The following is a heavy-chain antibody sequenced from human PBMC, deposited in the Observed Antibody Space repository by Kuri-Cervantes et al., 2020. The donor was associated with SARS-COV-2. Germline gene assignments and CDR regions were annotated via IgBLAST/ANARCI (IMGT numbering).Heavy chain of an antibody. J-gene: IGHJ4*02. D-gene: IGHD6-6*01. CDR1: GYTFPGYY. CDR2: VNPTSGCT. CDR3: ARDPGASSSDYFDY. Sequence: ASVQVSCKASGYTFPGYYMLWVRQAPGKGLEWMGWVNPTSGCTNYAQKFQGRVTMTRDTSISTAYMELSGLRSDDTAVYYCARDPGASSSDYFDYWGQGTPVTVSS. V-gene: IGHV1-2*02.